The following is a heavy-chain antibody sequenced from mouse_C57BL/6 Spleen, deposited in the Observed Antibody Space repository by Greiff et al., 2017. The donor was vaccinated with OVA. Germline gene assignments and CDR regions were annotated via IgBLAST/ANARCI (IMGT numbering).Heavy chain of an antibody. CDR1: GYAFSSYW. D-gene: IGHD1-1*01. CDR2: FYPGDGDT. V-gene: IGHV1-80*01. Sequence: QVQLQQSGAELVKPGASVKISCKASGYAFSSYWMNWVKQRPGQGLEWIGQFYPGDGDTNYNGKLKGKATLTADKSSSTAYMRLSSLTAEDSAVYFCARGGDYYGSSYDYWGKGTTLTVSS. CDR3: ARGGDYYGSSYDY. J-gene: IGHJ2*01.